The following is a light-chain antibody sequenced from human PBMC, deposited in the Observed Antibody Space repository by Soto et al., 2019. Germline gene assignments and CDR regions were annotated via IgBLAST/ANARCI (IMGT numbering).Light chain of an antibody. J-gene: IGKJ3*01. Sequence: DIQMTQSPSSLSASVGDRVTITCQASQDISNYLNRYQQKPGKAPKLVIYDAYNLETGVPSTFSGSGFGTDFTFTISSLRPEDIATYYCQKSDHLPLFGPGTKVDIK. CDR2: DAY. CDR1: QDISNY. V-gene: IGKV1-33*01. CDR3: QKSDHLPL.